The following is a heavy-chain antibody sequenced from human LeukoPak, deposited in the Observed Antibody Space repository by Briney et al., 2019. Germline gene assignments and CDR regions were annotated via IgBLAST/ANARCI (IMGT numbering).Heavy chain of an antibody. Sequence: SETLSLTCAVYGGSFSGYYWSWIRQPPGKGLEWIGEINHSGSTNYNPSLKSRVTISVDTSKNQFSLKLSSGTAADTAVYYCARHRRYCSTSSCSYNWFDPWGQGTLVTVSS. CDR1: GGSFSGYY. V-gene: IGHV4-34*01. D-gene: IGHD2-2*01. J-gene: IGHJ5*02. CDR2: INHSGST. CDR3: ARHRRYCSTSSCSYNWFDP.